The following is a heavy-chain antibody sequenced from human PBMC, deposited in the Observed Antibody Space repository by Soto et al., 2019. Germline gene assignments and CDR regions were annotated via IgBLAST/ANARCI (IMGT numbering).Heavy chain of an antibody. CDR3: ARQTWDYHSSNFDY. J-gene: IGHJ4*02. Sequence: GGSLRLSCAASGFTFSSYSMNWVRQAPGKGLEWVSYISSSSSTIYYADSVKGRFTISRDNARNSLYLQMNSLRDEDTAVYYCARQTWDYHSSNFDYWGLGTLVTVSS. V-gene: IGHV3-48*02. CDR1: GFTFSSYS. D-gene: IGHD3-16*01. CDR2: ISSSSSTI.